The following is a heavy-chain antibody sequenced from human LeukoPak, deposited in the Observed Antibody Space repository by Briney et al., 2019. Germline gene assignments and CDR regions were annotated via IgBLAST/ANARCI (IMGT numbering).Heavy chain of an antibody. CDR1: GFTVSSNS. J-gene: IGHJ4*02. CDR3: ARRAGAYSHPYDY. V-gene: IGHV3-53*01. CDR2: IYSGTI. D-gene: IGHD4/OR15-4a*01. Sequence: PGGSLRLSCTVSGFTVSSNSMSWVRQAPGKGLEWVSFIYSGTIHYSDSVKGRFTISRDNPKNTLYLQMNSLRAEDTAVYYCARRAGAYSHPYDYWGQGTLVTVPS.